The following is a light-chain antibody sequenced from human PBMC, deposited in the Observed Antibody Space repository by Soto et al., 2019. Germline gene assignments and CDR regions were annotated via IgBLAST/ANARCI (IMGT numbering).Light chain of an antibody. V-gene: IGKV1D-12*01. CDR3: QQGNNLPVT. CDR1: QDISRW. CDR2: AAS. Sequence: DVQMTQSPSSVSASVGDRVTITCRASQDISRWLAWYQQKPGQAPKFLIYAASNLQSGDPSRFSGSGSGTDFALTISSLQPEDFATYYCQQGNNLPVTFDQRTRLEMK. J-gene: IGKJ5*01.